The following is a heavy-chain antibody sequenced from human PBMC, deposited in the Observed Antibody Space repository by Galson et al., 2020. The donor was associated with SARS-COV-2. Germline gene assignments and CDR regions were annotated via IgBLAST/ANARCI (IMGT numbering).Heavy chain of an antibody. CDR1: GDSISTYY. Sequence: SETLSLTCTVSGDSISTYYWNWIRQPPGKGLEWIGYIYHSGSTNYNPSLKSRVTISINTSKNQFSLRLTSVTAADTAVYYCARDRITTGRGYYYYGMDVWGQGATVTVSS. V-gene: IGHV4-59*01. CDR3: ARDRITTGRGYYYYGMDV. D-gene: IGHD3-10*01. CDR2: IYHSGST. J-gene: IGHJ6*02.